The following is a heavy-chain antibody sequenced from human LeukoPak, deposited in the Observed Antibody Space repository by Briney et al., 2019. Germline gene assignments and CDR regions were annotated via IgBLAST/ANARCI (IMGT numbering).Heavy chain of an antibody. J-gene: IGHJ5*02. V-gene: IGHV3-11*04. D-gene: IGHD3-3*01. Sequence: GGSLRLSCAASGFTFSDYYMSWIRQAPGKGLEWVSYISSSGSTIYYADSVKGRFTISRDNAKNSLYLQMNSLRAEDTAVYYCARELVQITIFGVGQPPGAWGQGTLVTVSS. CDR1: GFTFSDYY. CDR2: ISSSGSTI. CDR3: ARELVQITIFGVGQPPGA.